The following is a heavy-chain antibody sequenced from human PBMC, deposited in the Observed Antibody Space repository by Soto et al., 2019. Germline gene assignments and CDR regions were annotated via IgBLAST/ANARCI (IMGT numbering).Heavy chain of an antibody. CDR1: GDTFTNFG. D-gene: IGHD3-10*01. CDR3: ARVLRGVVNWFDP. CDR2: IATYNSNK. V-gene: IGHV1-18*01. Sequence: HLVQSGPEVKKPGASVTVSCKTSGDTFTNFGLSWVRQAPGQGLEWMGWIATYNSNKNYAQKFQGRLTLTTDTSTSTGYMELKSLEYDDTAVYYCARVLRGVVNWFDPWAQGTLVTVSS. J-gene: IGHJ5*02.